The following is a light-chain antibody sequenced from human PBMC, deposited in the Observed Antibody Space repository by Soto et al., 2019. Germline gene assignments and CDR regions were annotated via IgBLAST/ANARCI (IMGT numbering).Light chain of an antibody. V-gene: IGKV1-33*01. Sequence: DIQMTQSPSSLSASVGDRVTITCQASQDISNSLNWYQQRPGKAPNLLIYDASNLETGVPSRFSESGSGTHFTLTISSLQPEDIATYHCQQYNNLPLTFGGGTKVDIK. CDR3: QQYNNLPLT. CDR1: QDISNS. CDR2: DAS. J-gene: IGKJ4*01.